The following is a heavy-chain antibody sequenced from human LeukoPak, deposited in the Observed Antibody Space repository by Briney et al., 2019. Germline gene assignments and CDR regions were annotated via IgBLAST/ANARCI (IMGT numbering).Heavy chain of an antibody. J-gene: IGHJ4*02. V-gene: IGHV3-74*01. D-gene: IGHD3-22*01. CDR2: VYNDGSTT. CDR1: GFTFSSHW. CDR3: AKDVATMTMIVMITRPFDY. Sequence: PGGSLRLSCAASGFTFSSHWMHWVRQAPGEGLVWVSRVYNDGSTTNYADSVKGRFTISRDNAKNTLYLQMNSLRAEDMAVYYCAKDVATMTMIVMITRPFDYWGQGTLVTVSS.